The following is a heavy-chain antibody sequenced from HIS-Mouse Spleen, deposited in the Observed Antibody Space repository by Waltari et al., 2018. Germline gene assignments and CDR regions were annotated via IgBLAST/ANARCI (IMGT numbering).Heavy chain of an antibody. CDR2: KSYEGSNK. V-gene: IGHV3-30*18. D-gene: IGHD6-19*01. J-gene: IGHJ4*02. CDR1: GFTFSSYG. Sequence: QVQLVESGGGVVQPGRSLRLSCAASGFTFSSYGMHWVRQAPGKGLGGVAVKSYEGSNKYYADSVKGRLTISRDNSKNTLYLQMNSLRAEDTAVYYCAKASSGWLDYWGQGTLVTVSS. CDR3: AKASSGWLDY.